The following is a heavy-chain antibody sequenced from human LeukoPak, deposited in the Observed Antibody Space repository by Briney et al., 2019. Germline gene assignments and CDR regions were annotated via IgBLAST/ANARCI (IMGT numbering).Heavy chain of an antibody. Sequence: GGSLRLSCAASGFPFSDYSMNWVRQAPGKGLEWVSSISGGSDYIYSADSVKGRFTISRDGSKNTLYLQMNSLRPDDTAVYFCAKPQVTANWYYFHYWGQGTLVTVSS. V-gene: IGHV3-21*01. D-gene: IGHD2-21*02. CDR2: ISGGSDYI. CDR3: AKPQVTANWYYFHY. J-gene: IGHJ4*02. CDR1: GFPFSDYS.